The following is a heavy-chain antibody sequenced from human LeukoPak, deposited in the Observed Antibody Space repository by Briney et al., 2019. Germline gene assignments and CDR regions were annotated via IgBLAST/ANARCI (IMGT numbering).Heavy chain of an antibody. CDR1: GGSISSSSYY. J-gene: IGHJ4*02. CDR3: ARIAVAGTWWSFFEY. D-gene: IGHD6-19*01. Sequence: SETLSLTCTVSGGSISSSSYYGGWIRQPPGKGLEWIASIYYSGSTYYNPSLKSRVTISVDTSKNQFSLKLSAVTAADTAVYYCARIAVAGTWWSFFEYWGQGTLVTVSS. CDR2: IYYSGST. V-gene: IGHV4-39*01.